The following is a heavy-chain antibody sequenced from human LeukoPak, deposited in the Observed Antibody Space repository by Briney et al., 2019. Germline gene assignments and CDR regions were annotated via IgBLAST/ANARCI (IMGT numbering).Heavy chain of an antibody. D-gene: IGHD6-25*01. Sequence: GGSLRLSCAASGFSFTTHNMNWVRQAPGKGLEWISYISGSGEAIFYADSVQGRFTISRDNAKNSIYLQMNTLRAEDTAVYYCARSRGRLAQLDYWGQGTLVTVSS. CDR3: ARSRGRLAQLDY. J-gene: IGHJ4*02. V-gene: IGHV3-48*01. CDR1: GFSFTTHN. CDR2: ISGSGEAI.